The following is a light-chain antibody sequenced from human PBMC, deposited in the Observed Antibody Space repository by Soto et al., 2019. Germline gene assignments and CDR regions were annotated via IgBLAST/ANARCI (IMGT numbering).Light chain of an antibody. V-gene: IGLV2-8*01. CDR1: GRHVGGYNY. Sequence: GLTRPPSSSGSPGQSVTISATGPGRHVGGYNYVSWYQQHPGKAPKLMIYEVTKRPSGVPDRFSASKSGNTASLTVSGLQAEDEADYYCSSYAGSNNLVFGTGTKVTVL. J-gene: IGLJ1*01. CDR2: EVT. CDR3: SSYAGSNNLV.